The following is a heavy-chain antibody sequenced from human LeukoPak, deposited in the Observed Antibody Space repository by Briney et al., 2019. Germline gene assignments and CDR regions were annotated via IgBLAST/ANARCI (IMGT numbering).Heavy chain of an antibody. CDR1: GFNLSVYG. J-gene: IGHJ4*02. CDR2: MWHDGSNK. D-gene: IGHD4-23*01. V-gene: IGHV3-33*01. Sequence: GRSLRLSCTASGFNLSVYGMHWVRQAPGKGLEWVAVMWHDGSNKHYADSVKGRCTMSRDKSKNTLYLEMNSLRGEDTAVYYCAREGVYGGNPGYWGQGTLVTVSS. CDR3: AREGVYGGNPGY.